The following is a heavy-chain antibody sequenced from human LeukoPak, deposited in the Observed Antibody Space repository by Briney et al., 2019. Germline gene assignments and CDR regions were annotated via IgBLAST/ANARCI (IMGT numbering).Heavy chain of an antibody. J-gene: IGHJ2*01. D-gene: IGHD3-9*01. V-gene: IGHV4-34*01. Sequence: PSGTLSLTCAVYGGSFSGYYWSWIRQPPGKGLEWIGEINHSGSTNYNPSLKSRVTISVDTSKNQFSLKLSSVTAADTAVYYCAKARYDILTGYSYRYFDLWGRGTLVTVSS. CDR2: INHSGST. CDR1: GGSFSGYY. CDR3: AKARYDILTGYSYRYFDL.